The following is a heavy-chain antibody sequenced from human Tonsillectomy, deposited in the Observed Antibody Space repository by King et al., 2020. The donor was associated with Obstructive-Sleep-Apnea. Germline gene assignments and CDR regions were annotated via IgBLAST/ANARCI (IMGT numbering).Heavy chain of an antibody. CDR3: ARHGPYTNWYFDL. CDR2: ITTFNGHT. Sequence: QLVQSGAEVKEPGDSVKVSCKASGYTFTTYGISWVRQAPGQGLEWMGWITTFNGHTEYAQKLQGRVTMTTDTSTSTAYMDLRSLSSDDTAVYYCARHGPYTNWYFDLWGRGTLVTVSS. CDR1: GYTFTTYG. J-gene: IGHJ2*01. V-gene: IGHV1-18*01.